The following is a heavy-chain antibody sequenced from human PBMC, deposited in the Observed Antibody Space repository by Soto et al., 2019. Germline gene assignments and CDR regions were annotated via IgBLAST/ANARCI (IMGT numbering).Heavy chain of an antibody. CDR2: INYGATT. Sequence: QLQLQESGPGLVKPSETLSLTCTVSGGSISSSSYYWGWIRQPPGKGLEWIGGINYGATTHYNPSLKSRVTISVDTSKNQFSLRLTSVTAADTAVYYCARQTKDTAMVAYYYYHMDVWGKGTTVTVSS. CDR1: GGSISSSSYY. CDR3: ARQTKDTAMVAYYYYHMDV. J-gene: IGHJ6*03. V-gene: IGHV4-39*01. D-gene: IGHD5-18*01.